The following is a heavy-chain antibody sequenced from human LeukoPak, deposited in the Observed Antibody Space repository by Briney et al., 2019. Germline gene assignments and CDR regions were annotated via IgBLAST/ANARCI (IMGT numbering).Heavy chain of an antibody. Sequence: ASVKVSCKASGYIFTTYYMHWLRQAPGQGPEWMGIINPRGGSTDYAQKFQGRVTMTSDTSTSTVYMELKSLRSEDTAVYFCARVGATGATADNWGQGTLVTVSS. J-gene: IGHJ4*02. CDR3: ARVGATGATADN. D-gene: IGHD2-21*02. V-gene: IGHV1-46*01. CDR2: INPRGGST. CDR1: GYIFTTYY.